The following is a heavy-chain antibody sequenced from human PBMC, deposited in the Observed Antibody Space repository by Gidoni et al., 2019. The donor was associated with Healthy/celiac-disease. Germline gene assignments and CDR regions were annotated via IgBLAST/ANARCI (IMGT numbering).Heavy chain of an antibody. J-gene: IGHJ4*02. Sequence: EVQLLESGGGLVQPGGSLRLSCAASGFTFRSYAMNWVRQAPGKGLEWLSGISGSGGSTYFADSVKGRFTISRDNSKNTLYLQMNSLRAEDTAVYYCAKDRDIVLVVAAHYWGQGTLVTVSS. CDR3: AKDRDIVLVVAAHY. D-gene: IGHD2-15*01. CDR2: ISGSGGST. CDR1: GFTFRSYA. V-gene: IGHV3-23*01.